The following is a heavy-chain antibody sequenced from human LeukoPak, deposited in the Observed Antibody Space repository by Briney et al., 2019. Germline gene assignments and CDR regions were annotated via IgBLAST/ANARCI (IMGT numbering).Heavy chain of an antibody. Sequence: SETLSLTCTVSGGSISSYYWSWIRQPPGKGLEWIGYIYYSGSTNYNPSLKSRVTISVDTSKNQFSLNLKSVTAADTAVYYCARDRFGAAGVWGQGTTVTISS. CDR3: ARDRFGAAGV. J-gene: IGHJ6*02. CDR1: GGSISSYY. CDR2: IYYSGST. D-gene: IGHD3-3*01. V-gene: IGHV4-59*12.